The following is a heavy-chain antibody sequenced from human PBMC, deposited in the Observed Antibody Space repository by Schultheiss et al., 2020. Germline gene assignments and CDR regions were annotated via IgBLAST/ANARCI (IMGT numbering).Heavy chain of an antibody. V-gene: IGHV1-18*01. CDR2: IRAYNGNT. D-gene: IGHD5-18*01. J-gene: IGHJ6*03. Sequence: ASVKVSCKASGYTFTSYGISWVRQAPGQGLEWMGWIRAYNGNTNDAQKLQGRVTMTTDTSTSTAYMELRSLRSDDTAVYYCERGISYYYYYIDVWGKWTTVNVSS. CDR1: GYTFTSYG. CDR3: ERGISYYYYYIDV.